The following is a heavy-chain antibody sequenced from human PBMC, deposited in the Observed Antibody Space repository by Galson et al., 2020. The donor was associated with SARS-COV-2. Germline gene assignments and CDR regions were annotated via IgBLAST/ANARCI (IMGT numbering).Heavy chain of an antibody. D-gene: IGHD6-13*01. CDR2: ISYDGSNK. CDR1: GFTFSSYA. CDR3: ARDRGAAAGWGWFDP. V-gene: IGHV3-30*04. Sequence: GGSLRLSCAASGFTFSSYAMHWVRQAPGKGLEWVAVISYDGSNKYYADSVKGRFTIPRDNSKNTLYLQMNSLRAEDTAVYYCARDRGAAAGWGWFDPWGQGTLVTVSS. J-gene: IGHJ5*02.